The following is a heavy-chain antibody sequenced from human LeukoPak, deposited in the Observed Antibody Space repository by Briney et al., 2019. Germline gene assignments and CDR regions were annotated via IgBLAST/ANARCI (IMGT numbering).Heavy chain of an antibody. V-gene: IGHV4-59*08. J-gene: IGHJ3*02. CDR1: GGSISSYY. Sequence: SETLSLTCTVSGGSISSYYWGWIRQPPGKGLEWIGYIYYSGSTNYNPSLKSRVTISVDTSKNQFSLKLSSVTAADTAVYYCARGGPTWLQLAFDIWGQGTMVTVSS. CDR2: IYYSGST. D-gene: IGHD5-24*01. CDR3: ARGGPTWLQLAFDI.